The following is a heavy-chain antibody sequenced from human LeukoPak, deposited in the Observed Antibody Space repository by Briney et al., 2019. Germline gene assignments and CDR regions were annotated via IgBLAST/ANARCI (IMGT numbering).Heavy chain of an antibody. V-gene: IGHV4-39*07. J-gene: IGHJ4*02. CDR3: ARARTTMVRGDHFDY. D-gene: IGHD3-10*01. CDR2: IDYSGSA. CDR1: GGSISSSDYY. Sequence: PSETLSLTCTVSGGSISSSDYYWGWIRQPPGKGLEWIGSIDYSGSAFYNPSLKSRVTISVDTSKNQFSLKLSSVTAADTAVYYCARARTTMVRGDHFDYWGQGTLVTVSS.